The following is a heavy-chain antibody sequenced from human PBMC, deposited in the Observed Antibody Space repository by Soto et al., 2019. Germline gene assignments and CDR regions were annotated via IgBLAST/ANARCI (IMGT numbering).Heavy chain of an antibody. V-gene: IGHV3-30-3*01. CDR3: ARSIAVAGLDY. CDR2: ISNDGGKK. Sequence: GGSLRLSCAASGFSFSTYAMHWVRQAPGKGLEWVAVISNDGGKKYFGDSVKGRFTISRDNSRNTVYLQMNSLRDEDTAVYYWARSIAVAGLDYWGQGTQFPVSS. J-gene: IGHJ4*02. CDR1: GFSFSTYA. D-gene: IGHD6-19*01.